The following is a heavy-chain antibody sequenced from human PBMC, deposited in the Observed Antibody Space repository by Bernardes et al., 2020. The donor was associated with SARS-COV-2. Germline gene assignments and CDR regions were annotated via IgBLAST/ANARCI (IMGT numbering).Heavy chain of an antibody. J-gene: IGHJ4*02. CDR2: INQDGSER. CDR1: GFTFRTSW. Sequence: GDAQSLSCEASGFTFRTSWMSWVRQAPGTGLAWVANINQDGSERYSVDSVKGRFTFSRDNAKTSLYVHMNSLRAEDTAVYYCARARFYASGTYSPIDYWGQGTLVTVSS. V-gene: IGHV3-7*01. CDR3: ARARFYASGTYSPIDY. D-gene: IGHD3-10*01.